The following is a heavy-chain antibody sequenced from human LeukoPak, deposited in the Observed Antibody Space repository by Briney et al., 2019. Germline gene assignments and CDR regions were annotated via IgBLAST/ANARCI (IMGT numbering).Heavy chain of an antibody. J-gene: IGHJ3*02. CDR1: GFTFSTYW. V-gene: IGHV3-74*01. D-gene: IGHD6-19*01. CDR2: INSDGSST. Sequence: PGGSLRLSCAASGFTFSTYWMHWVRQAPGKGLVWVSRINSDGSSTSYADSVKGRFTISRDNAKNTLYLQMNSLRTEDTAIYYCTTPGEERWLVAEAFDIWGQGTMVTVSS. CDR3: TTPGEERWLVAEAFDI.